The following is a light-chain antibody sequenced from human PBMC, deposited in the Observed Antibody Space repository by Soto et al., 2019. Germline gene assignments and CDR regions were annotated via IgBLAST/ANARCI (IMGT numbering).Light chain of an antibody. CDR2: SNN. CDR1: SSNIGSNT. V-gene: IGLV1-44*01. J-gene: IGLJ1*01. CDR3: TAWDDSLSGYV. Sequence: QSVLTQPPSTSGTPGQRVTISCSGSSSNIGSNTVNWYQQLPDTAPKRLIHSNNQRPSGVPDRFSGSKSCTSASLAISGLQSEDEADYDCTAWDDSLSGYVFGTGTKLTVL.